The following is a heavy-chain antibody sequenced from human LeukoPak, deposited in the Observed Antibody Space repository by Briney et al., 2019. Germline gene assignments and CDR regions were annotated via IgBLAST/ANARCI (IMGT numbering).Heavy chain of an antibody. CDR3: ARTGGSYYSSH. CDR2: ISAYNGNT. Sequence: ASVKVSCKASGYTFTSYGISWVRQAPGQGLEWMGWISAYNGNTNYAQKFQGRVTMTRNTSISTAYMELSSLRSEDTAVYYCARTGGSYYSSHWGQGTLVTVSS. V-gene: IGHV1-18*01. CDR1: GYTFTSYG. J-gene: IGHJ4*02. D-gene: IGHD1-26*01.